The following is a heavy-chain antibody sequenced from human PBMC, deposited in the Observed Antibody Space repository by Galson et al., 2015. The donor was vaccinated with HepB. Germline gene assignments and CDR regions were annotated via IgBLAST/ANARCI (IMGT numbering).Heavy chain of an antibody. CDR3: ARRPLRYCGDGTCTDAFDI. Sequence: QSGAEVKKPGESLRISCKGSGYSFTTYWISWVRQMPGKGLEWMGRIDPSDSHTNYSPSFQGHVTISADKSISTAFLQWSSLKASDTAMYYCARRPLRYCGDGTCTDAFDIWGQGTMVTVS. CDR2: IDPSDSHT. CDR1: GYSFTTYW. V-gene: IGHV5-10-1*01. D-gene: IGHD2-15*01. J-gene: IGHJ3*02.